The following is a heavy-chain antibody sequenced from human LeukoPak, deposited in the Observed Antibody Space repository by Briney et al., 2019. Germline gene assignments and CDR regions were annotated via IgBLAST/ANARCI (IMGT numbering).Heavy chain of an antibody. V-gene: IGHV1-3*01. CDR1: GYTFTSYA. CDR3: ASTGPRKIAVPLEG. J-gene: IGHJ4*02. Sequence: ASVNVSCTASGYTFTSYAMHWVRQAPGQRLEWMGWINAGNGNTKYSQKFQGRVTITRDTSASTAYMELSSLRSEDTAVYYCASTGPRKIAVPLEGWGQGTLVTVSS. D-gene: IGHD6-19*01. CDR2: INAGNGNT.